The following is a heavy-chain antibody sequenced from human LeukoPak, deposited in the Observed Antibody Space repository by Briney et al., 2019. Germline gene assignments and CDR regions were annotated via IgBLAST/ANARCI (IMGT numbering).Heavy chain of an antibody. CDR3: ARRDYGVELDAFDI. CDR2: IYYSGST. J-gene: IGHJ3*02. D-gene: IGHD4-17*01. V-gene: IGHV4-59*08. CDR1: GGSLSSYY. Sequence: SETLSLTCTVSGGSLSSYYWSWIRQPPGKGLEWIGYIYYSGSTNYNPSLKSRVTISVDTSKNQFSLKLSSVTAADTAVYYCARRDYGVELDAFDIWGQGTMVTVSS.